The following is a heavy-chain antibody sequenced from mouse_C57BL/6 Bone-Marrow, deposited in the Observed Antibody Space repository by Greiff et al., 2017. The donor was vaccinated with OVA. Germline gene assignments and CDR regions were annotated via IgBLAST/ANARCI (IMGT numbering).Heavy chain of an antibody. J-gene: IGHJ1*03. CDR3: ASDRSLWYLDV. Sequence: DVMLVESGGGLVKPGGSLKLSCAASGFTFSSYAMPWVRQTPEKRLEWVATISDCGSYTYYPHNVKGRFTISRDNAKNNLYLQMSHLKSEDTAMYYCASDRSLWYLDVWGKGTTVTVSS. CDR1: GFTFSSYA. V-gene: IGHV5-4*03. D-gene: IGHD6-2*01. CDR2: ISDCGSYT.